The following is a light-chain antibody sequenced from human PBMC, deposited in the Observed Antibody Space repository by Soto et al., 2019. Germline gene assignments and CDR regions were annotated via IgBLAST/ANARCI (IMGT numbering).Light chain of an antibody. CDR1: ALPKQY. CDR3: QSADSSGTYPV. Sequence: SSELTQPPSVSVSPGQTARITCSGDALPKQYAYWYQQKPCQAPVLVIYKDIERPSGIPERFSGSSSGTTVTLTISGVQAEDEADYYCQSADSSGTYPVFGGGTKLTVL. CDR2: KDI. V-gene: IGLV3-25*02. J-gene: IGLJ2*01.